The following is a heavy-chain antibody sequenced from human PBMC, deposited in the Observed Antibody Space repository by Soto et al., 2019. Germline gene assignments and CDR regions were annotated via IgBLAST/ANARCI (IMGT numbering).Heavy chain of an antibody. Sequence: TGGSLRLSCAASGFTFSSYSMNWVRQAPGKGLEWVSSISSSSSYIYYADSVKGRFTISRDNAKNSLYLQMNSLRAEDTAVYYCAPDEQWLVSNWFDPWGQGTLVTVSS. CDR1: GFTFSSYS. CDR2: ISSSSSYI. V-gene: IGHV3-21*01. J-gene: IGHJ5*02. CDR3: APDEQWLVSNWFDP. D-gene: IGHD6-19*01.